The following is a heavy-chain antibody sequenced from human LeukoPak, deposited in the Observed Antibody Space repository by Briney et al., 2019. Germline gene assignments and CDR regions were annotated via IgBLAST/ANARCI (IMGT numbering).Heavy chain of an antibody. CDR2: IYYSGST. D-gene: IGHD2-2*01. V-gene: IGHV4-59*01. CDR3: ARWHMCQRASNGFDP. J-gene: IGHJ5*02. CDR1: GGSISSYY. Sequence: SETLSLTCTVSGGSISSYYWSWIRQPPGKGLEWIGYIYYSGSTNYNPSLKSRVTISVDTSKNQFSLKLSSVTAADTAVYYCARWHMCQRASNGFDPWGQGTLVTVSS.